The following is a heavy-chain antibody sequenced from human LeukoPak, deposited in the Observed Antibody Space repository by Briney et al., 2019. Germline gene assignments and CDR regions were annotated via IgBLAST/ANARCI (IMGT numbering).Heavy chain of an antibody. CDR2: IKQDASDK. D-gene: IGHD3-16*01. CDR1: RFTFSHYW. V-gene: IGHV3-7*01. J-gene: IGHJ4*02. Sequence: QAGGSLRLSCAASRFTFSHYWMTWVRQAPGKGVEWVANIKQDASDKHYADSVKGRFTISRDNAKNSLYLQMNSLRVEDTAVYYCLGGVAADYWGRGTLVTVSS. CDR3: LGGVAADY.